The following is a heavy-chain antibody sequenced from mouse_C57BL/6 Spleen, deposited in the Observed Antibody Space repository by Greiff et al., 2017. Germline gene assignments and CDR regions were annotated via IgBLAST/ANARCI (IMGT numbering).Heavy chain of an antibody. CDR1: GYTFTSYW. D-gene: IGHD1-1*01. CDR3: ARSTTVVIEGFAY. CDR2: IDPSDSYT. V-gene: IGHV1-50*01. J-gene: IGHJ3*01. Sequence: QVQLQQPGAELVKPGASVKLSCKASGYTFTSYWMQWVKQRPGQGLEWIGEIDPSDSYTNYNQKFKGKATLTVDTSSSTAYMQLSSLTSEDSAVYYGARSTTVVIEGFAYWGQGTLVTVSA.